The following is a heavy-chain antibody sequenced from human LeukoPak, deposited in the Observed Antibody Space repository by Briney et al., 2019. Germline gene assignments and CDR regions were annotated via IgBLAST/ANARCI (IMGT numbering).Heavy chain of an antibody. V-gene: IGHV3-7*01. CDR2: IKQDGSEK. CDR1: GITFSRYW. Sequence: GGSLRLSCAASGITFSRYWMTWVRQAPGKGPEWVATIKQDGSEKYYVDSVKDRFTISRDNTKNSLYLQVNTLRAEDTAVYYCARGGQSSSWFWIDWGQGTQVTVSS. D-gene: IGHD6-19*01. CDR3: ARGGQSSSWFWID. J-gene: IGHJ4*02.